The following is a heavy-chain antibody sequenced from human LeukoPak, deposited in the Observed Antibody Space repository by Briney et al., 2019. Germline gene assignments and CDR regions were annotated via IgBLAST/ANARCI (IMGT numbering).Heavy chain of an antibody. V-gene: IGHV4-39*07. CDR1: GGSISSSSYY. CDR2: IYYSGST. Sequence: SETLSLTCTVSGGSISSSSYYWGWIRQPPGKGLEWIGSIYYSGSTYYNPSLKSQVTISVDTSKNQFSLKLSSVTAADTAVYYCAGLSYYYYYMDVWGKGTTVTVSS. J-gene: IGHJ6*03. CDR3: AGLSYYYYYMDV.